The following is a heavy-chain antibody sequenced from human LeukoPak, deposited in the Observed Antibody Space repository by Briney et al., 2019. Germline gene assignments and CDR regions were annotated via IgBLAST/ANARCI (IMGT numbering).Heavy chain of an antibody. V-gene: IGHV1-18*01. Sequence: ASXXXSCKASGYTFTSYGISWVRQAPGQGLEWMGWISAYNGNTNYAQKLQGRVTMTTDTSTSTAYMELRSLRSDDTAVYYCARDRAVADPFDPWGQGTLVTVSS. CDR1: GYTFTSYG. CDR2: ISAYNGNT. J-gene: IGHJ5*02. D-gene: IGHD6-19*01. CDR3: ARDRAVADPFDP.